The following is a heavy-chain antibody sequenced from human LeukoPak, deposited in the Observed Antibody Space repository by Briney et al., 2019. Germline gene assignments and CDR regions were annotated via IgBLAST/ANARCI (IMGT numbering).Heavy chain of an antibody. Sequence: GASVKVSCTASGYIFTSYGISWVRQAPGQGLEWMGWINPNSGGTNYAQKFQGRVTMTRDTSISTAYMELSRLRSDDTAVYYCARAGIVVTSGDYWGQGTLVTVSS. D-gene: IGHD3-22*01. CDR1: GYIFTSYG. CDR3: ARAGIVVTSGDY. J-gene: IGHJ4*02. V-gene: IGHV1-2*02. CDR2: INPNSGGT.